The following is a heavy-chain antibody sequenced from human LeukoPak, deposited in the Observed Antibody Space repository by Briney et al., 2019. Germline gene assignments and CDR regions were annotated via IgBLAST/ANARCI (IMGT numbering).Heavy chain of an antibody. V-gene: IGHV3-73*01. CDR1: GFTFSGSV. Sequence: GVSLRLSCAASGFTFSGSVMHWVRQASGKGLEWIGQIGNKADNYATAYAASVKGRFTISRDDSKNTAYLQVNSLKTEDTAVYFCTPLVPGHVAFDYWGQGTLVTVSS. CDR3: TPLVPGHVAFDY. D-gene: IGHD2-21*01. J-gene: IGHJ4*02. CDR2: IGNKADNYAT.